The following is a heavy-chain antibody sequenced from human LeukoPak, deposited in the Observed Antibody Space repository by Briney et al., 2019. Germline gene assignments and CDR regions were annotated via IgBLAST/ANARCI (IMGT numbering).Heavy chain of an antibody. Sequence: GGSLRLSCAASGFTFSSYAMHWVRQAPGKGLEWVAVISYDGSNKYYADSVKGRFTISRDNSKNTLYLQMNSLRAEDTAVYYCARDGEVAAGTPGIWGQGTMVTVSS. V-gene: IGHV3-30-3*01. CDR1: GFTFSSYA. CDR2: ISYDGSNK. D-gene: IGHD6-13*01. J-gene: IGHJ3*02. CDR3: ARDGEVAAGTPGI.